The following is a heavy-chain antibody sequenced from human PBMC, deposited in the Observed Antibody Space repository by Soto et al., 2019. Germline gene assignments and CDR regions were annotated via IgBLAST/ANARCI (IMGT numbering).Heavy chain of an antibody. CDR1: GGTFSSYA. J-gene: IGHJ4*02. V-gene: IGHV1-69*13. CDR2: IIPIFGTA. Sequence: GASVKVSCKASGGTFSSYAISWVRQAPGQGLEWMGGIIPIFGTANYAQKFQGRVTITADESTSTAYMELSSLRSEDTAVYYCARGFWEWLRNSEYYFDYWGKGTLVTVPS. CDR3: ARGFWEWLRNSEYYFDY. D-gene: IGHD3-3*01.